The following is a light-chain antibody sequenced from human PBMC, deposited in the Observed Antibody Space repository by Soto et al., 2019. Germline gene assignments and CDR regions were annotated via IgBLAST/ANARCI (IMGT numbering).Light chain of an antibody. CDR2: EDN. CDR3: GTWDSSLSVYV. Sequence: QSVLTQPPSVSAAPGQKVTISCPGSSSNIGKNYVSWYQQVPKTAPTLLIYEDNKRRSGIPDRFSGSKSGTSATLGITGLQTGDEADYYCGTWDSSLSVYVFGTGTKVTVL. J-gene: IGLJ1*01. V-gene: IGLV1-51*02. CDR1: SSNIGKNY.